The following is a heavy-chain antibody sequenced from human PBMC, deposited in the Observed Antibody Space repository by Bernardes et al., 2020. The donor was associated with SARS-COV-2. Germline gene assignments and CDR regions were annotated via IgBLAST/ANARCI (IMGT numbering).Heavy chain of an antibody. J-gene: IGHJ4*02. Sequence: GYLSPSCAASGFTLSPNYMSWVRPAPGKGLEWVSVIYPGGNTYSADSVKGRFTMFRDNAKNSLYLQMNSLRAEDTAVYFCARDGDGYFDYWGQGTLVTVSS. V-gene: IGHV3-66*01. CDR2: IYPGGNT. CDR1: GFTLSPNY. D-gene: IGHD2-21*01. CDR3: ARDGDGYFDY.